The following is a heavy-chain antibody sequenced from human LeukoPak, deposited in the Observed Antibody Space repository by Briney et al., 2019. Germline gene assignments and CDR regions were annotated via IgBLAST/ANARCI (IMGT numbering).Heavy chain of an antibody. D-gene: IGHD2-2*01. CDR3: AREDRYASGSFDY. J-gene: IGHJ4*02. CDR1: GFTVGSDN. Sequence: GGSLRLSCAASGFTVGSDNMNWVRQAPGKGLEWVSAIYSGDSTYYADSVKGRFTISRDNSENTLYLQMISLTAEDTAVYYCAREDRYASGSFDYWGQGTLVTVSS. CDR2: IYSGDST. V-gene: IGHV3-66*02.